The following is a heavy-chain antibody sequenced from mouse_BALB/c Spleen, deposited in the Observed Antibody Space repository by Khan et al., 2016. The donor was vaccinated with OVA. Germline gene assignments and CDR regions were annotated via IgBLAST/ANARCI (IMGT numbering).Heavy chain of an antibody. D-gene: IGHD2-14*01. Sequence: EVQLQESGPSLVKPSQTLSLTCSVTGDSITSGYWNWIRKFPGNRLEYMGYIIYTGYTYYNPSLKSRISITRHTSTNQYYLQLNSVTDEDTATEYYARSTYRYPFVYWGQGTLVTVSA. CDR2: IIYTGYT. CDR3: ARSTYRYPFVY. CDR1: GDSITSGY. V-gene: IGHV3-8*02. J-gene: IGHJ3*01.